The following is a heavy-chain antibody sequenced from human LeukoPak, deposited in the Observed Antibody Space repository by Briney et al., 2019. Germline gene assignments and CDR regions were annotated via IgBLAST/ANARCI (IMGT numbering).Heavy chain of an antibody. CDR2: INPNSGGT. V-gene: IGHV1-2*02. CDR1: GFTFTGYY. D-gene: IGHD3-10*01. J-gene: IGHJ4*02. Sequence: ASVKVSCKASGFTFTGYYMHWVRQAPGQGLEWMGWINPNSGGTNYAQKFQGRVTMTRDTFITTAYMELTSLRSDDTAVYYCARDLFYSVSGTYYNVGRVFNYWGQGTLVTVSS. CDR3: ARDLFYSVSGTYYNVGRVFNY.